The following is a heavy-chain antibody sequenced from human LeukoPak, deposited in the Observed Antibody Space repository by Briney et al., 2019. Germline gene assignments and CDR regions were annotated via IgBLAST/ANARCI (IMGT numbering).Heavy chain of an antibody. J-gene: IGHJ4*02. CDR1: GFTVSSNY. D-gene: IGHD3-3*01. CDR2: ISGSGGIT. CDR3: AKARITTIFDY. V-gene: IGHV3-66*02. Sequence: GGSLRLSCAASGFTVSSNYMSWVRQAPGKGPEWVSVISGSGGITYYADSVKGRFTISRDNSKNTLYLQMNSLRAEDTAVYYCAKARITTIFDYWGQGTLVTVSS.